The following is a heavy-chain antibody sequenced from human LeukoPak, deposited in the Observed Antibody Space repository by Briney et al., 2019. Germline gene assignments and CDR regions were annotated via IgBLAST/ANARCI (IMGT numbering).Heavy chain of an antibody. J-gene: IGHJ4*02. CDR2: IYYSGST. V-gene: IGHV4-39*01. Sequence: SETLSLTCTVSGGSISSSSYSWGWLRQPPGKGLEWIGSIYYSGSTYYNPSLKSRVTISVDTSKNQFSLKLSSVTAADTAVYYCARRGSSWYYFDYWGQGTLVTVSS. CDR3: ARRGSSWYYFDY. CDR1: GGSISSSSYS. D-gene: IGHD6-13*01.